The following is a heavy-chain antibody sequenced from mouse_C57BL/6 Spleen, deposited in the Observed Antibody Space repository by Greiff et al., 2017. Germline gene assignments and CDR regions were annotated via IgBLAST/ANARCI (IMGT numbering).Heavy chain of an antibody. D-gene: IGHD1-1*01. CDR1: GYSITSGYY. Sequence: EVKLMESGPGLVKPSQSLSLTCSVTGYSITSGYYWNWIRQFPGNKLEWMGYISYDGSNNYNPSLKNRISITRDTSKNQFFLKLNSVTTEDTATYYCADGSSYLYAMDYWGQGTSVTVSS. J-gene: IGHJ4*01. CDR3: ADGSSYLYAMDY. CDR2: ISYDGSN. V-gene: IGHV3-6*01.